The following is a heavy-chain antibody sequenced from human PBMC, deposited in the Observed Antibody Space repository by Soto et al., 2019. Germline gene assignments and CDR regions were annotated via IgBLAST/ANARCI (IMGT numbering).Heavy chain of an antibody. J-gene: IGHJ3*02. CDR3: ARDLNDAFDI. CDR2: ISYDGSNK. Sequence: QVQLVESGGGVVQPGRSLRLSCAASGFTFSSYAMHWVRQAPGKGLEWVAVISYDGSNKYYADSVKGRLTISRDNSKNTLYLQMNSLSAEDTAVYYCARDLNDAFDIWGQGTMVTVSS. V-gene: IGHV3-30-3*01. CDR1: GFTFSSYA.